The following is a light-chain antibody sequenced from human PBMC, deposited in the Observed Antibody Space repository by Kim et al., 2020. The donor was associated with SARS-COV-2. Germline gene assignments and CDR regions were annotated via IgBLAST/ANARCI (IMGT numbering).Light chain of an antibody. CDR1: KVGDKY. Sequence: SVSPGQTASITCSGDKVGDKYACWYQQKPGQSPVLVIYQDSKRPSGIPERFSGSNSGNTATLTISGTQAMDEADYYCQAWDSSVVFGGGTKLTVL. CDR3: QAWDSSVV. J-gene: IGLJ2*01. V-gene: IGLV3-1*01. CDR2: QDS.